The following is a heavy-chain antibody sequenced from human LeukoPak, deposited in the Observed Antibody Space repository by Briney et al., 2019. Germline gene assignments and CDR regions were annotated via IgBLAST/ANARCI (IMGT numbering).Heavy chain of an antibody. CDR1: VGSFSGYY. D-gene: IGHD3/OR15-3a*01. CDR3: PRMDTYFDY. CDR2: INHSGST. J-gene: IGHJ4*02. Sequence: SETLSLTCAVYVGSFSGYYWSWIRQPPGKGLEWIGEINHSGSTNYNPSLKSRVTISIDTPKTQFSLKLSSVTAAETAVYYCPRMDTYFDYWGQGNLVTVSS. V-gene: IGHV4-34*01.